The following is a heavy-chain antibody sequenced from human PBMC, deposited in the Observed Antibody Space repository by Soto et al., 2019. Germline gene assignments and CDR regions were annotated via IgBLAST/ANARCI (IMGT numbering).Heavy chain of an antibody. CDR1: GGSISSSSYY. J-gene: IGHJ4*02. Sequence: QLQLQESGPGLVKPSETLSLTCTVSGGSISSSSYYWGWIRQPPGKGLEWIGSMYYSGSTYYNPSLKSRVTIAVDTSKNQFYLKLSSVTAADTAVYYCARHERNGSGSSFDYWGQGTLVTVSS. D-gene: IGHD3-10*01. CDR2: MYYSGST. CDR3: ARHERNGSGSSFDY. V-gene: IGHV4-39*01.